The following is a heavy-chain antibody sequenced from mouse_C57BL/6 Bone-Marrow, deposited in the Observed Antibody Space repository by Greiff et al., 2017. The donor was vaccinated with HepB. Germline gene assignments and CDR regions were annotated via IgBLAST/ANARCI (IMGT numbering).Heavy chain of an antibody. D-gene: IGHD1-1*01. CDR1: GYNFKDYY. CDR3: GTVYGGFAY. Sequence: VQLQQSGAELVRPGASVKLSCKASGYNFKDYYMHWVKQRPEQGLGWIGWIDPENGDTEYDTKFQGKATITADASSNTAYLQLSSLTSEDTAVYYCGTVYGGFAYWGKGTLVTVSA. CDR2: IDPENGDT. V-gene: IGHV14-4*01. J-gene: IGHJ3*01.